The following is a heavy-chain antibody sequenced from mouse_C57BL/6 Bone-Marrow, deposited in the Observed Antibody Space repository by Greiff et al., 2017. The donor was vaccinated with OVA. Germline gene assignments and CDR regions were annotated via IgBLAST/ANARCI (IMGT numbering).Heavy chain of an antibody. D-gene: IGHD2-5*01. J-gene: IGHJ3*01. V-gene: IGHV14-3*01. CDR3: ARTLYYSNYWFAY. CDR1: GFNIKNTY. Sequence: VQLQPSLAELVRPGASVKLSCTASGFNIKNTYMHWVKQRPEQGLEWIGRIDPANGNTKYAPKFQGKATITADTSSNTAYLQLSSLTSEDTAIYYCARTLYYSNYWFAYWGQGTLVTVSA. CDR2: IDPANGNT.